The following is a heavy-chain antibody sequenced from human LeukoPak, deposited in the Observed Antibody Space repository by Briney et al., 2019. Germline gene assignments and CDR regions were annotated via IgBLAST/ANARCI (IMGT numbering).Heavy chain of an antibody. CDR1: GFTFSSYA. J-gene: IGHJ4*02. CDR2: IPYDGSNK. D-gene: IGHD3-10*01. CDR3: ARVRVTYYYGSSGDY. V-gene: IGHV3-30-3*01. Sequence: GGSLRLSCAASGFTFSSYAMHWVRQAPGKGLEWVAVIPYDGSNKYYADSVKGRFTISRDNSKNTLYLQMNSLRAEDTAVYYCARVRVTYYYGSSGDYWGQGTLVTVSS.